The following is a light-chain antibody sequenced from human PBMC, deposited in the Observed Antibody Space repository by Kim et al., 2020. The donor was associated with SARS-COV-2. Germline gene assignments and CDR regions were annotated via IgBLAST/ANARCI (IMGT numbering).Light chain of an antibody. CDR2: DAS. J-gene: IGKJ1*01. Sequence: EIVLTQSPATLSLSPGDRATLSCRASQSVCSYLAWYQQKPGQAPRLLIYDASNRATGIPARFSGSGSGTDFTLTISSLEPEDFAVYYCQQRSNWLWTFGEGTKVDIK. CDR3: QQRSNWLWT. CDR1: QSVCSY. V-gene: IGKV3-11*01.